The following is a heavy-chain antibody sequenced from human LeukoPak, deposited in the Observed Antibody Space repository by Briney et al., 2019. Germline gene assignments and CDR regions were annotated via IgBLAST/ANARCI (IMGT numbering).Heavy chain of an antibody. CDR1: GYTFTSYD. V-gene: IGHV1-8*01. J-gene: IGHJ6*03. Sequence: GSVKVSCKASGYTFTSYDMNWVRQAPGQGLEWMGWMNPNRGNKVYAEKFKGRVTMTRNNTINKAYMELSSLRSEDTAVYYCARRPTRRRGLPPLYYYYMDVWGKGTTVTVSS. CDR2: MNPNRGNK. CDR3: ARRPTRRRGLPPLYYYYMDV.